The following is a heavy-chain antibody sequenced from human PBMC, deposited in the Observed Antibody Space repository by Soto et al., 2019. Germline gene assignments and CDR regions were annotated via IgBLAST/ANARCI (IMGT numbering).Heavy chain of an antibody. Sequence: SLRLSYATSGFSFSSYAMSWVRQAPGKGLEWVSAIDGGRGTTSYADSVKGRFTISRDNSKDKLFLQMNSLGVEDTAVYYCAKDHSYRSGWIRNRLDSWGQGTLVTVSS. J-gene: IGHJ4*02. V-gene: IGHV3-23*01. CDR2: IDGGRGTT. CDR1: GFSFSSYA. D-gene: IGHD6-19*01. CDR3: AKDHSYRSGWIRNRLDS.